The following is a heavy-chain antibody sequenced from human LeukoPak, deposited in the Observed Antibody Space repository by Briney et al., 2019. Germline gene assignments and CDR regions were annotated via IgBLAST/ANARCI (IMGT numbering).Heavy chain of an antibody. J-gene: IGHJ3*02. Sequence: GGSLRLSCAASGFTFNTYSMNWVRQAPGKGLEWVSSISSSSSYIYYADSVKGRFTISRDNAKNSLYLQMNSLRAEDTAVYYCARSGIAVAGRQAFDIWGQGTMVTVSS. D-gene: IGHD6-19*01. CDR3: ARSGIAVAGRQAFDI. CDR1: GFTFNTYS. CDR2: ISSSSSYI. V-gene: IGHV3-21*01.